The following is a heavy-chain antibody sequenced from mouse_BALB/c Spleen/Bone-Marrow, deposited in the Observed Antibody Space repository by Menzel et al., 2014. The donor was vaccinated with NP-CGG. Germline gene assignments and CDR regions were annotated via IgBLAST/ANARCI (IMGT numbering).Heavy chain of an antibody. CDR1: GFDFSSYW. CDR3: ARLNYYGNLFV. V-gene: IGHV4-1*02. J-gene: IGHJ1*01. D-gene: IGHD1-1*01. CDR2: INPDSSTI. Sequence: EVQGVESGGGLVHPGGSLKPSCAASGFDFSSYWMSWVRQAPGKGLEWIGEINPDSSTINYTPSLKDKFIISRDNAKNTLYLQMSKVSSEDAALYYCARLNYYGNLFVWGAGTTVTVSS.